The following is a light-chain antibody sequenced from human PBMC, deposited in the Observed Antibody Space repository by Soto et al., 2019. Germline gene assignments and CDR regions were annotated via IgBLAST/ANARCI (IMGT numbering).Light chain of an antibody. CDR3: QKYNSALSFT. CDR2: AAS. Sequence: DIQMTQSPSSLSASVGDRVTITCRASQGISNYLAWYQQKPGKVPKLLIYAASTLQSGVLSRFSGSGSGTDFTLTISSLQPEDVATYYCQKYNSALSFTFGPGTKVDIK. CDR1: QGISNY. J-gene: IGKJ3*01. V-gene: IGKV1-27*01.